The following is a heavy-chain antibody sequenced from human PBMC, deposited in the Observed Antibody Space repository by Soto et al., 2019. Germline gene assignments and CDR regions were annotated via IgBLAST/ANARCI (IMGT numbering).Heavy chain of an antibody. CDR2: LSASGATT. CDR3: TKGGIPRRYNIPKVDFDY. Sequence: EVRLLESGGDLVQRGGSLRLSCAASGFIFSNYAMSWVRQAPGKGLEWVSALSASGATTYYPDSVKGRFTVSRDNSKDTLYLQMNSLRAEDTAVYYCTKGGIPRRYNIPKVDFDYWGQGSLVTVSS. J-gene: IGHJ4*02. D-gene: IGHD1-1*01. CDR1: GFIFSNYA. V-gene: IGHV3-23*01.